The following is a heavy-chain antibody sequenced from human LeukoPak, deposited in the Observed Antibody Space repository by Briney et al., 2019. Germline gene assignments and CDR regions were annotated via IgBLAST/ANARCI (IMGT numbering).Heavy chain of an antibody. V-gene: IGHV7-4-1*02. J-gene: IGHJ4*02. Sequence: ASVKVSCKASGYNFMSYAMNWVRQAPGQGLEWMGWINTNTGNPTYAQGFRGRFVFSLDSSVSTTYLQISGLEADDTAVYYCARDRAVDLVITPRPFDYWGRGTLVTVSS. D-gene: IGHD5-12*01. CDR3: ARDRAVDLVITPRPFDY. CDR1: GYNFMSYA. CDR2: INTNTGNP.